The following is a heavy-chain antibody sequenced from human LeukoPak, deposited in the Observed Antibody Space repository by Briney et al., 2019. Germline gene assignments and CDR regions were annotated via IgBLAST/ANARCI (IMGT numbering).Heavy chain of an antibody. CDR2: IYNGGST. J-gene: IGHJ3*02. Sequence: PGGFLRLSCAASGFTVSSNYMSWVRQAPGKGLEWVSVIYNGGSTYYADSVKGRFTISRDNSKNTLYLQMNSLRAEDTAVYYCARAGGTYYDFWSGYYARGGDDAFDIWGQGTMVTVSS. V-gene: IGHV3-66*02. CDR3: ARAGGTYYDFWSGYYARGGDDAFDI. CDR1: GFTVSSNY. D-gene: IGHD3-3*01.